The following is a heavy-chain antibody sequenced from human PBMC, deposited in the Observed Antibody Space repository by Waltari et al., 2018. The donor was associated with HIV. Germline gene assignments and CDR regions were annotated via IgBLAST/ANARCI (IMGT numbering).Heavy chain of an antibody. CDR3: AREFDDSSGYYFDY. V-gene: IGHV3-30*01. D-gene: IGHD3-22*01. J-gene: IGHJ4*02. CDR1: GFTFSSYP. CDR2: ISYDGSKK. Sequence: QVQLVESGGGVVQPGRSLRLSCAASGFTFSSYPMPGVCQAPGKGLEWVAVISYDGSKKYYADSVKGRFTISRDNSKNTLYLQMNSLRAEDTAVYYCAREFDDSSGYYFDYWGQGTLVTVSS.